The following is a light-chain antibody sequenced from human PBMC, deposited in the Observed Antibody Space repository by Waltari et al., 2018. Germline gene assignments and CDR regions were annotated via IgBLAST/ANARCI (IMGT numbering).Light chain of an antibody. CDR3: LAWDASLSGWV. Sequence: QSVLTQPPSTSGTPGQAVTISCSGRSSNIENNYLYWYQQLPGTAPKLLVYWNNGRRYGLTDRVFASRACTSASLAISGLRSEDEGDYYCLAWDASLSGWVFGGGTKVTVL. J-gene: IGLJ3*02. CDR2: WNN. CDR1: SSNIENNY. V-gene: IGLV1-47*01.